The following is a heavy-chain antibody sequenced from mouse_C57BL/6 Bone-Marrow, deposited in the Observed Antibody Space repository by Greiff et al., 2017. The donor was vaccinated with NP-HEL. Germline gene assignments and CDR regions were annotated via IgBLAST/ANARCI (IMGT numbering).Heavy chain of an antibody. V-gene: IGHV1-5*01. Sequence: EVQVVESGTVLARPGASVKMSCKTSGYTFTSYWMHWVKQRPGQGLEWIGAIYPGNSDTSYNQKFKGKAKLTAVTSASTAYMELSSLTNEDSAVYYCTKIYYGKPWFAYWGQGTLVTVSA. CDR3: TKIYYGKPWFAY. CDR2: IYPGNSDT. CDR1: GYTFTSYW. J-gene: IGHJ3*01. D-gene: IGHD2-1*01.